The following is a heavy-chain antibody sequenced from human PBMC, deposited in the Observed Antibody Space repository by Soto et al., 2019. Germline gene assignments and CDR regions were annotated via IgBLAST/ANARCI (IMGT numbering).Heavy chain of an antibody. CDR1: GFTFSSYG. CDR2: IWYDGSNK. Sequence: QVQLVESGGGVVQPGRSLRLSCAASGFTFSSYGMHWVRQAPGKGLEWVAVIWYDGSNKYYADSVKGRFTISRDNSKNTLYLQMNSLRAEDTAVYYCARDDAAYRGSWYYFDYWGQGTLVTVSS. D-gene: IGHD6-13*01. V-gene: IGHV3-33*01. J-gene: IGHJ4*02. CDR3: ARDDAAYRGSWYYFDY.